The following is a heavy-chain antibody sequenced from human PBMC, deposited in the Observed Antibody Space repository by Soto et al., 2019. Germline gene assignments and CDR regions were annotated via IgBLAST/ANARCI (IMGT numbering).Heavy chain of an antibody. CDR3: AKDGLAGIFDY. CDR1: GLTFNNYA. D-gene: IGHD1-20*01. Sequence: GSLRLSCASSGLTFNNYAMNLVRQAPGMGLEWVATISNTGGGTYYADSVKGRFTISRDNSKNTLYLQMSSLRVEDTAVYYGAKDGLAGIFDYWGKGPQVPVSS. CDR2: ISNTGGGT. V-gene: IGHV3-23*01. J-gene: IGHJ4*02.